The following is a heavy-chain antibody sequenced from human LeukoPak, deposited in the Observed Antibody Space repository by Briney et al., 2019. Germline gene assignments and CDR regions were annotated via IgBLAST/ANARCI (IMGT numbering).Heavy chain of an antibody. CDR1: GFTFSSYG. CDR2: ISDDGSNK. D-gene: IGHD2-21*02. Sequence: GGSLRLSCAASGFTFSSYGMHWVRPAPGKGLEWVAIISDDGSNKYYADSVKGRFTISRDNSKDSLFLQMNSLKTGDTAVYYVARQDTPATANYWGQGTLVTIPS. CDR3: ARQDTPATANY. V-gene: IGHV3-30*03. J-gene: IGHJ4*02.